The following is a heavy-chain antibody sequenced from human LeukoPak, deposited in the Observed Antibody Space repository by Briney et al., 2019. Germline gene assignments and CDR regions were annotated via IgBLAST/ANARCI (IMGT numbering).Heavy chain of an antibody. CDR2: ISSSSSTI. D-gene: IGHD6-19*01. CDR3: AKDVSWMGWLAHY. CDR1: GFTFSSYS. J-gene: IGHJ4*02. V-gene: IGHV3-48*01. Sequence: GGSLRLSCAASGFTFSSYSMNWVRQAPGKGLEWVSYISSSSSTIYYADSVKGRFTISRDNSKNTLYLQMNSLRAEDTAVYYCAKDVSWMGWLAHYWGQGTLVTVSS.